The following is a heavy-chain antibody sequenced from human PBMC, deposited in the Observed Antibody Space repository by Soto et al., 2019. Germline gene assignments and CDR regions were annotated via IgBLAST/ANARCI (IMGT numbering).Heavy chain of an antibody. CDR3: ARPIAGGL. J-gene: IGHJ4*02. V-gene: IGHV3-30*03. Sequence: QVQLMESGGSVVQPGRSLRLSCTASGFTFSSSGMHWVRQAPGKGLEWVAVISHDGNTQYYADSVKGQFTISRDNSKNTLYLQLNSLRTEDTAVYYCARPIAGGLWGQGTLVTVSS. CDR1: GFTFSSSG. CDR2: ISHDGNTQ. D-gene: IGHD6-13*01.